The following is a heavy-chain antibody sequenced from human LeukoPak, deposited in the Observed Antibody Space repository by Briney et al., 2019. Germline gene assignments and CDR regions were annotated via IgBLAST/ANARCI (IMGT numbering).Heavy chain of an antibody. Sequence: HGGSLRLSCAASGFTVSTKDMNGVRQARGQGREWVSGIYVDGSTYYADSVKGRFSISRDNSRNTLYLQMNSLRAEDTAVYYCPRITAYDDSWGQGTLVTVSS. CDR1: GFTVSTKD. CDR3: PRITAYDDS. J-gene: IGHJ5*01. CDR2: IYVDGST. V-gene: IGHV3-53*01. D-gene: IGHD1-20*01.